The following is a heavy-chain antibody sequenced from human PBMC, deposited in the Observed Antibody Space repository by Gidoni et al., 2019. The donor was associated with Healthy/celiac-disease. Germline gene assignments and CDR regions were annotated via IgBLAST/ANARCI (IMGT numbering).Heavy chain of an antibody. CDR2: IGTAGDT. J-gene: IGHJ6*02. D-gene: IGHD3-10*01. CDR1: GFTFSSYD. Sequence: EVQLVESGGGLVQHGGSLRLSCAASGFTFSSYDMHWVRQATGQGLECVSAIGTAGDTYYPGSVKGRFTISRENAKNSLYLQMNSLRAGDTAVYYCARGRGITMVRGVISGMDVWGQGTTVTVSS. CDR3: ARGRGITMVRGVISGMDV. V-gene: IGHV3-13*04.